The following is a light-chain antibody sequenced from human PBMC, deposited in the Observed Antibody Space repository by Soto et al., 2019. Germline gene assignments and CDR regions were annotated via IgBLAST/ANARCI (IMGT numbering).Light chain of an antibody. CDR2: DVS. J-gene: IGLJ2*01. CDR3: SSYTTSTTVI. Sequence: QSVLTQPASVSGSPGQSITISCTGTSNDIGNYNYVSWHQHHPGKAPKLMIYDVSNRPSGVSKRFSGSKSGNTASLTISGLQAEDEADYYCSSYTTSTTVIFGGGTKVTVL. CDR1: SNDIGNYNY. V-gene: IGLV2-14*03.